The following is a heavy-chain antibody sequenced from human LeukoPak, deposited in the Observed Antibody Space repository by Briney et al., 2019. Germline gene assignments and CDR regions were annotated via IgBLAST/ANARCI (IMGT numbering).Heavy chain of an antibody. J-gene: IGHJ4*02. D-gene: IGHD2-8*01. V-gene: IGHV3-33*01. CDR3: ARANVLMVYATPEYYFDY. CDR2: IWYDGSNK. Sequence: GGSLRLSCAASGFTFSSYGMHWVRQAPGKGLEGVAVIWYDGSNKYYAASVKGRFTISRDNSKHTLYLQMTSLRAEDTAVYYSARANVLMVYATPEYYFDYWGQGTLVTVSS. CDR1: GFTFSSYG.